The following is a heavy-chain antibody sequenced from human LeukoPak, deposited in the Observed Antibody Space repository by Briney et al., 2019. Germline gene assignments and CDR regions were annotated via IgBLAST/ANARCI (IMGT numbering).Heavy chain of an antibody. Sequence: GGSLRLSCAASGFTVSSKYMTWVRQAPGKGLEWVSLIYSAGSTYYADSVKGRFTISRDNSKNTLYLQMNSLRTEDTAVYYCAKEKMSNRLGFGVDDWGQGTVVTVSS. CDR2: IYSAGST. V-gene: IGHV3-53*05. D-gene: IGHD3-10*01. CDR3: AKEKMSNRLGFGVDD. J-gene: IGHJ4*02. CDR1: GFTVSSKY.